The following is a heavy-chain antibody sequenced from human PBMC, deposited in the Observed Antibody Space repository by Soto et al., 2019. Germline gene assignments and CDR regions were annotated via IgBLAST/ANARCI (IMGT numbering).Heavy chain of an antibody. CDR2: IYYSGST. J-gene: IGHJ4*02. CDR1: GAYIRSSSYY. CDR3: ARLYGSNLGDY. Sequence: QLQLQESGPGLVKPSETLSLTCTVSGAYIRSSSYYLGWIRQPPGKVLEWIGTIYYSGSTYYNPSRKSRVTISVYTSKNQFSLQLTSLTAADTAVYYCARLYGSNLGDYWGQGTLVTFSS. V-gene: IGHV4-39*01. D-gene: IGHD2-2*01.